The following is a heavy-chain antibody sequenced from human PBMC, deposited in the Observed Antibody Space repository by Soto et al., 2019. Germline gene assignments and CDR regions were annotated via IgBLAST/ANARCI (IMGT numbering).Heavy chain of an antibody. CDR1: GGSVNSGFYY. D-gene: IGHD1-1*01. J-gene: IGHJ4*02. CDR2: IYYSGGS. V-gene: IGHV4-61*01. CDR3: ARGLVGQLGRRGHFEY. Sequence: QLLESGPGLVKPSETLSLTCTVSGGSVNSGFYYWSWIRQPPGKGLDWIGYIYYSGGSNYTPSLKSRVTISVDTSKNQFSLKLSSVTAADTAVYYCARGLVGQLGRRGHFEYWGQGTLVTVSS.